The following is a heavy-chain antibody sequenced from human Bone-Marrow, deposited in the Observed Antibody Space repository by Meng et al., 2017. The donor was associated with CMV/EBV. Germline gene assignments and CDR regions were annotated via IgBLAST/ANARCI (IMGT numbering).Heavy chain of an antibody. CDR1: GGFISSSSYY. V-gene: IGHV4-39*01. Sequence: SETLSLTCTVSGGFISSSSYYWGWIRQPPGKGLEWIGSIYYSGSTYYNPSLKSRVTISVDTSKNQFSLKLSSVTAADTAVYYCARHVISDCSSTSCYPGWFDPWGQGTLVTVAS. D-gene: IGHD2-2*01. CDR3: ARHVISDCSSTSCYPGWFDP. J-gene: IGHJ5*02. CDR2: IYYSGST.